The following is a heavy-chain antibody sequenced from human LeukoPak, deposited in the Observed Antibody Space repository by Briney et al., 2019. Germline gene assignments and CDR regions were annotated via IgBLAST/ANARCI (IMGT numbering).Heavy chain of an antibody. CDR2: IYYSGST. Sequence: SETLSLTCTVSGSSISSYFWTWIRQSPGKGLEWIGYIYYSGSTNYHPSLKSRVTISVDTSKNQFSLKLNSVTAADTAVYYCARYDYGSGYPGSWLDPWGQGTLVTVSS. J-gene: IGHJ5*02. D-gene: IGHD3-10*01. CDR3: ARYDYGSGYPGSWLDP. CDR1: GSSISSYF. V-gene: IGHV4-59*08.